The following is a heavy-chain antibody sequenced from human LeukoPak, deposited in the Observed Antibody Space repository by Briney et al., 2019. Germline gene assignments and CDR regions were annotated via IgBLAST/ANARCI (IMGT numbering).Heavy chain of an antibody. V-gene: IGHV1-18*01. CDR3: ARVMCSSTSCYKGYYYYMDV. D-gene: IGHD2-2*01. Sequence: ASVKVSCKASGYTFTSYGISWVRQAPGQGLEWMGWISAYNGNTNYAQKLQGRVTMTTDTSTSTAYMELRSLRSDDTAVYYCARVMCSSTSCYKGYYYYMDVWGKGTTVTVS. J-gene: IGHJ6*03. CDR1: GYTFTSYG. CDR2: ISAYNGNT.